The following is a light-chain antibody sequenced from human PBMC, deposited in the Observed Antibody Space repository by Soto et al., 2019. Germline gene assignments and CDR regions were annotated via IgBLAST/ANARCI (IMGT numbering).Light chain of an antibody. V-gene: IGLV2-8*01. J-gene: IGLJ1*01. Sequence: QSALTQPPSASGSPGQSVTISCTGTSSDVGGYNFVSWYQQHPDKAPKLMIYEVSKRPSGVPDRFSGSKSGNTASLTVSGLQAEDDADYYCSSYAGSNHISVFGTGTKLTVL. CDR1: SSDVGGYNF. CDR3: SSYAGSNHISV. CDR2: EVS.